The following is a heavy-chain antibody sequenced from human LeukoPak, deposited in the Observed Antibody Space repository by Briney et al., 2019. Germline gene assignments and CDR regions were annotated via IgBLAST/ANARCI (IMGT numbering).Heavy chain of an antibody. CDR3: ARDRTSRENDEKFDY. Sequence: GSLRLSCAASGFTFSNYGMHWVRQAPGKGLEWVAFIWHDGSNKYYADSVKGRFTISRDNSKNTLYVQMNSLRAEDTAVYYCARDRTSRENDEKFDYWGQGSLVTVSS. J-gene: IGHJ4*02. CDR2: IWHDGSNK. CDR1: GFTFSNYG. V-gene: IGHV3-33*01. D-gene: IGHD2-2*01.